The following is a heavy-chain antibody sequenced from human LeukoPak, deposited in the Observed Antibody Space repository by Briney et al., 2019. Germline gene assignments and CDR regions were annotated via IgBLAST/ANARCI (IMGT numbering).Heavy chain of an antibody. Sequence: PGRSLRLSCAASGFTFSSYSMNWVRQAPGKGLEWVSSISNSSSYIYYADSVKGRFTISRDNAKNSLYLQMNSLRAEDTAVYYCARDRASIVVVVAATPDGMDVWGQGTTVTVSS. CDR3: ARDRASIVVVVAATPDGMDV. CDR2: ISNSSSYI. D-gene: IGHD2-15*01. V-gene: IGHV3-21*01. J-gene: IGHJ6*02. CDR1: GFTFSSYS.